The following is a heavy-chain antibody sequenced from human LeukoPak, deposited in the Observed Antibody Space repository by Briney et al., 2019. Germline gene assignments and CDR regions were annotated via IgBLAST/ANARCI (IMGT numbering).Heavy chain of an antibody. J-gene: IGHJ6*03. CDR2: IYSGGST. D-gene: IGHD3-22*01. CDR1: GFAVSSNY. V-gene: IGHV3-53*01. Sequence: GGSLRLSCAASGFAVSSNYMSWVRQAPGKGLEWVSVIYSGGSTYYADSVKGRFTISRDNSKNTLYLQMNSLRAEDTAVYYCATTHYYDRVHPHYYYYYMDVWGKGTTVTVSS. CDR3: ATTHYYDRVHPHYYYYYMDV.